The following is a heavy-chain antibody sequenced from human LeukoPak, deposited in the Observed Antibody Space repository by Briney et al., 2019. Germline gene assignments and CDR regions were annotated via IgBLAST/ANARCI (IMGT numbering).Heavy chain of an antibody. CDR1: GFTFSSYG. D-gene: IGHD1-26*01. CDR3: ARVPYSGSYSGYYYYYGMDV. Sequence: GGSLRLSCAASGFTFSSYGMHWVRQAPGKGLEWVANIKQDGSEKYYVDSVKGRFTISRDNAKNSLYLPMNSLRAEDTAVYYCARVPYSGSYSGYYYYYGMDVWGQGTTVTVSS. V-gene: IGHV3-7*01. CDR2: IKQDGSEK. J-gene: IGHJ6*02.